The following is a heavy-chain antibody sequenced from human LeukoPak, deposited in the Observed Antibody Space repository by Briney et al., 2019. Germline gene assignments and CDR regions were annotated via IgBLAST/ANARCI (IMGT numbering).Heavy chain of an antibody. CDR1: GGSISSGGYS. J-gene: IGHJ4*02. CDR2: IYYSGST. D-gene: IGHD3-22*01. Sequence: SETLSLTCAVSGGSISSGGYSWSWIRQPPGKGLEWIGYIYYSGSTYYNPSLKSRVTISVDTSKNQFSLKLSSVTAADTAVYYCARSRSAEFASDYYDSSGYYDYWGQGTLVTVSS. CDR3: ARSRSAEFASDYYDSSGYYDY. V-gene: IGHV4-30-4*07.